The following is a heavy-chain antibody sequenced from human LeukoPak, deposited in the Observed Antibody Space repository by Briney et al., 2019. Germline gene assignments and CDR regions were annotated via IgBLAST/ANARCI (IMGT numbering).Heavy chain of an antibody. D-gene: IGHD3-22*01. CDR2: INPNGGGT. CDR1: GYTFTGYY. Sequence: ASVKVSCKASGYTFTGYYMHWVRQAPGQGLEWMGWINPNGGGTNYAQKLQGRVTMTTDTSTSTAYMELRSLRSDDTAVYYCATPSPHYYDSSGYWDYWGQGTLVTVSS. V-gene: IGHV1-2*02. J-gene: IGHJ4*02. CDR3: ATPSPHYYDSSGYWDY.